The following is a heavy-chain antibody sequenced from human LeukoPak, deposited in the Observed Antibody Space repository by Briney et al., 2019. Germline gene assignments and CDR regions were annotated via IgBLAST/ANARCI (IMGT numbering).Heavy chain of an antibody. CDR3: ARPGQPSVTTSYAFDI. Sequence: PSETLSLTCAVSGYSISSGYYCGWIRQPPGKGLEWIGSIYHSGSTYYNPSLKSRVTISVDTSKNQFSLKLSSVTAADTAVYYCARPGQPSVTTSYAFDIWGQGTMVTVSS. V-gene: IGHV4-38-2*01. D-gene: IGHD4-17*01. J-gene: IGHJ3*02. CDR1: GYSISSGYY. CDR2: IYHSGST.